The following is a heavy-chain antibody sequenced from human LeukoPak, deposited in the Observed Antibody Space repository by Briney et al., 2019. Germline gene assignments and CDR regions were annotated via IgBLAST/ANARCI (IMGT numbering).Heavy chain of an antibody. CDR3: ARGSVPVVAMNAFHI. J-gene: IGHJ4*02. Sequence: GGSLRLSCAASGFTFSSYAMTWVRQAPGKGLEWVSVISGSGGSTDYADSVKGRFTISRDNSKNTLSLQMNSLRAEDTAVYYCARGSVPVVAMNAFHIWGQGTLVTVSS. D-gene: IGHD2-8*02. CDR1: GFTFSSYA. V-gene: IGHV3-23*01. CDR2: ISGSGGST.